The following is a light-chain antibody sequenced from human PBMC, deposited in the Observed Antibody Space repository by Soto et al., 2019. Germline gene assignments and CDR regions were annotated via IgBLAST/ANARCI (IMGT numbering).Light chain of an antibody. CDR3: QHHRIWPLI. V-gene: IGKV3-11*01. CDR2: EAS. CDR1: QSVEHY. Sequence: EIVLTQSPATLSLSPGERATLSCRASQSVEHYLAWYQQKPGQAPRLLIYEASTRATGIPARFSGSGSGTDFTLTIGSLEPEDFAAYYCQHHRIWPLIFGGGTKVEIK. J-gene: IGKJ4*01.